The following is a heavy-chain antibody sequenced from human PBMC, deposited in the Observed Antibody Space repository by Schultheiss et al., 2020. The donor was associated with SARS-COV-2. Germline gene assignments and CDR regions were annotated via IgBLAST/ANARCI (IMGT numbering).Heavy chain of an antibody. J-gene: IGHJ4*02. CDR2: ITNSGGTI. Sequence: GGSLRLSCAASGFSFGDFDMSWVRQAPGKGLEWASYITNSGGTIYDADSVKGRFTISRDNAKNSLYLQMNSLRAEDTAVYYCARDGKAVAGTGYFDYWGQGTLVTVS. V-gene: IGHV3-11*04. D-gene: IGHD6-19*01. CDR1: GFSFGDFD. CDR3: ARDGKAVAGTGYFDY.